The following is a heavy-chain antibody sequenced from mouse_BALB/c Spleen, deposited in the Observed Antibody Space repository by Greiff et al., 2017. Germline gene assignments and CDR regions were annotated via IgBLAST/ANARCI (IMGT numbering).Heavy chain of an antibody. CDR1: GYTFTSYW. CDR3: ARGGNYYYAMDY. Sequence: QVQLKQSGAELAKPGASVKMSCKASGYTFTSYWMHWVKQRPGQGLEWIGYINPSTGYTEYNQKFKDKATLTADKSSSTAYMQLSSLTSEDSAVYYCARGGNYYYAMDYWGQGTSVTVSS. V-gene: IGHV1-7*01. D-gene: IGHD2-1*01. J-gene: IGHJ4*01. CDR2: INPSTGYT.